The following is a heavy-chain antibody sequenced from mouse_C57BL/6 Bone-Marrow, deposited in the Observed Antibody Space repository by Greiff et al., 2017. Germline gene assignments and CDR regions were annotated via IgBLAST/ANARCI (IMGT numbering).Heavy chain of an antibody. CDR1: GYSITSGYY. CDR2: ISYDGSN. D-gene: IGHD2-4*01. Sequence: VQLKESGPGLVKPSQSLSLTCSVTGYSITSGYYWNWIRQFPGNKLEWMGYISYDGSNNYNPSLKNRISITRDTSKNQFFLKLNSVTTEDTATYYCAREGIYYEYDWFAYWGQGTLVTVSA. J-gene: IGHJ3*01. CDR3: AREGIYYEYDWFAY. V-gene: IGHV3-6*01.